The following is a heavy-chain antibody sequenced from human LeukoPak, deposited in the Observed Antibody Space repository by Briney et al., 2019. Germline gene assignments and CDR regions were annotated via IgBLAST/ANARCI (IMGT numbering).Heavy chain of an antibody. CDR3: TTFPHGYNYEDLDY. CDR1: GFTFSNAW. V-gene: IGHV3-15*01. Sequence: GGSLRLSCAASGFTFSNAWMSWVRQAPGKGLEWVGRIKSKTDGGTTDYAAPVKGRFTISRDDSKNTLYLQMNSLKTEDTAVYYCTTFPHGYNYEDLDYWGQGTLVTVSS. CDR2: IKSKTDGGTT. J-gene: IGHJ4*02. D-gene: IGHD5-24*01.